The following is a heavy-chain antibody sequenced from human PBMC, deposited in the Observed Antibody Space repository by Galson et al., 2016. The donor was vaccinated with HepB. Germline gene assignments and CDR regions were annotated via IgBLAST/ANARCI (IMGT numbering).Heavy chain of an antibody. CDR3: AKDRRSNYYGMDV. V-gene: IGHV3-30*18. Sequence: SLRLSCAASGFTFDDSAMHWVRQAPGKGLEWVAVVSYDGSNKYYADSVKGRFTISRDNSKNTLYLQMNSLKTEDTALYFCAKDRRSNYYGMDVWGQGTTVTVSS. CDR1: GFTFDDSA. J-gene: IGHJ6*02. D-gene: IGHD2-8*01. CDR2: VSYDGSNK.